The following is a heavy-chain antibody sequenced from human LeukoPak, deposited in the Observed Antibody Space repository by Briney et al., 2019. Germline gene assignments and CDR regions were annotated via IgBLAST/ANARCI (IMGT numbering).Heavy chain of an antibody. CDR1: GFTFSSYG. CDR3: ASLGYSSSWTYYYYYGMDV. CDR2: ISYDGSNK. D-gene: IGHD6-13*01. J-gene: IGHJ6*02. V-gene: IGHV3-30*03. Sequence: GGSLRLSCAASGFTFSSYGTHWVRQAPGKGLEWVAVISYDGSNKYYADSVKGRFTISRDNSKNTLYLQMNSLRAEDTAVYYCASLGYSSSWTYYYYYGMDVWGQGTTVTVSS.